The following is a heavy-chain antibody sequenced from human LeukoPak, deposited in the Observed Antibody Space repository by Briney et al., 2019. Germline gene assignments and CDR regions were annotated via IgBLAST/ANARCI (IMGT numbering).Heavy chain of an antibody. CDR3: ARQIASAGTAGFDF. CDR2: IYGTGST. D-gene: IGHD6-13*01. CDR1: GGSISSYY. J-gene: IGHJ4*02. Sequence: SETLSLTCTVSGGSISSYYWSWIRQPAGKGLEWIGRIYGTGSTNYNPSLKSRVTMSVDTSKNQFSLRLRSVTAADTAVYYCARQIASAGTAGFDFWGQGALVTVSS. V-gene: IGHV4-4*07.